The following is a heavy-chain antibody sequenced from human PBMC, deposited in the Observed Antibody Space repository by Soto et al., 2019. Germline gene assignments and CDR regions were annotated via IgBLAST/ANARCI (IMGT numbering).Heavy chain of an antibody. Sequence: LSLTCAVYGGSFSGYYWSWIRQPPGKGLEWIGEINHSGSTNYNPSLKSRVTISVDTSKNQFSLKLSSVTAADTAVYYCARGYGDWFFDLWGRGTLVTVSS. CDR2: INHSGST. V-gene: IGHV4-34*01. CDR3: ARGYGDWFFDL. CDR1: GGSFSGYY. D-gene: IGHD4-17*01. J-gene: IGHJ2*01.